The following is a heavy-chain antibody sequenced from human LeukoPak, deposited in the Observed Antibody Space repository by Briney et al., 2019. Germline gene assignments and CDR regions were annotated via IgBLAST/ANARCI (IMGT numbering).Heavy chain of an antibody. CDR3: ATASYYYDILTGYRPRNWFDP. CDR2: FDPEDGET. J-gene: IGHJ3*01. CDR1: GYTLTELS. V-gene: IGHV1-24*01. Sequence: GASVKVSCKVSGYTLTELSMHWVRQAPGKGLEWMGGFDPEDGETIYAQKFQGRVTMTEDTSTDTAYMELSSLRSEDTAVYYCATASYYYDILTGYRPRNWFDPWGQGTMVTVSS. D-gene: IGHD3-9*01.